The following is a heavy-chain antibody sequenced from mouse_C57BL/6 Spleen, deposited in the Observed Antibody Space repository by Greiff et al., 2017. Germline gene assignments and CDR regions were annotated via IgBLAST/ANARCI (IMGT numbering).Heavy chain of an antibody. CDR1: GYTFTSYW. CDR2: IDPSDSYT. J-gene: IGHJ2*01. V-gene: IGHV1-69*01. CDR3: ARREYSNYVHFDY. D-gene: IGHD2-5*01. Sequence: VQLQQSGAELVMPGASVKLSCKASGYTFTSYWMHWVKQRPGQGLEWIGEIDPSDSYTNYNQKFKGKSTLTVDKSSSTAYMQLSSLTSEDSAVYYCARREYSNYVHFDYWGQGTTLTVSS.